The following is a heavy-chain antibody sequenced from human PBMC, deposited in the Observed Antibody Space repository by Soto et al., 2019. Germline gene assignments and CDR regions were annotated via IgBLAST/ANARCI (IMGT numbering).Heavy chain of an antibody. V-gene: IGHV1-18*01. J-gene: IGHJ4*02. Sequence: ASVKVSCKASGYTFTSYGISWVRQAPGQGLEWMGWISAYNGNTNYAQKLQGRVTMTTDTSTSTAYMELRSLRSDDTAVYYCARAGRDYVWGSYRYYFDYWGQGTLVTVSS. D-gene: IGHD3-16*02. CDR1: GYTFTSYG. CDR2: ISAYNGNT. CDR3: ARAGRDYVWGSYRYYFDY.